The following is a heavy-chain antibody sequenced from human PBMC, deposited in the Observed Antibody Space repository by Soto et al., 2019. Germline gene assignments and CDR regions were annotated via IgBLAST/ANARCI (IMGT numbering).Heavy chain of an antibody. CDR3: AKGSHYGICTDQDPYYY. J-gene: IGHJ4*02. CDR2: FDPEDGET. V-gene: IGHV1-24*01. CDR1: GYTLTELS. D-gene: IGHD3-16*01. Sequence: ASVKVSCKVSGYTLTELSMHWVRQAPGKGLEWMGGFDPEDGETIYAQKFQGRVTMTEDTSTDTAYMELSSLRSEDTAVYYCAKGSHYGICTDQDPYYYWSRRSLDTVSS.